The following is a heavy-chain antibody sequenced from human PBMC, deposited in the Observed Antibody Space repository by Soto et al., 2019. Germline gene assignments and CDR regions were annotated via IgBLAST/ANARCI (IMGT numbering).Heavy chain of an antibody. CDR3: AKDRGPYCSGGICYPPSWFDP. CDR2: ITGIDGRT. D-gene: IGHD2-15*01. J-gene: IGHJ5*02. V-gene: IGHV3-23*01. CDR1: GFIFGNYA. Sequence: EEQLLESGGDFVQPGGSLRLSCVGSGFIFGNYAMCWVRQAPGKGLEWVSSITGIDGRTYYADSVKGRFTISRDNPKNTLYLQMNNLRAEDTAMFYCAKDRGPYCSGGICYPPSWFDPWGQGTLVTVSS.